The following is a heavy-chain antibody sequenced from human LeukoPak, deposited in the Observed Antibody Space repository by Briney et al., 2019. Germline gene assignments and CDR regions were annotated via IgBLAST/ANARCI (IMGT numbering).Heavy chain of an antibody. D-gene: IGHD6-6*01. Sequence: GGSLRLSCAASGFTFSSCVMNWVRQAPGKGLEWVSSISGSGDTTYYADSVQGRFTISRDNSKNTLYLQMSSLRADDTAIYYCAKVILIAAAHGDFIDLWGQGTLVSVSS. J-gene: IGHJ5*02. CDR2: ISGSGDTT. CDR3: AKVILIAAAHGDFIDL. CDR1: GFTFSSCV. V-gene: IGHV3-23*01.